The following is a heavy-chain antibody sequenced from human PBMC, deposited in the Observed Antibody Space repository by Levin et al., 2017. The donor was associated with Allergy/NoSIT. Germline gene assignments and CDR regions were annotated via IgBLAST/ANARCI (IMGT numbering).Heavy chain of an antibody. D-gene: IGHD2-8*01. Sequence: RASVKVSCKASGYTFTDYYIHWVRQAPGQGLEWMGWINPNSGATHYAQKCQGWVTMTRDTSTSPAYMELKRLKPDDTAVYYCAIDMVDVDTTMGMGGDMDVWGQGTTVTVSS. V-gene: IGHV1-2*04. CDR1: GYTFTDYY. CDR2: INPNSGAT. CDR3: AIDMVDVDTTMGMGGDMDV. J-gene: IGHJ6*02.